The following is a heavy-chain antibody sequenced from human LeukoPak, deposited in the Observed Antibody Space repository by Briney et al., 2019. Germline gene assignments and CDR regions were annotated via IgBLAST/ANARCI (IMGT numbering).Heavy chain of an antibody. Sequence: PGGSLRLSCAVSGLSFSNYWMHGVRQAPGKGLVWVGRTYLHGTAVDYADCVKGRFTISRDNANNPLFLQMNSLRAEDTAVYYCASAYTYVRLGDHWGQGTLVTVSS. CDR1: GLSFSNYW. CDR3: ASAYTYVRLGDH. J-gene: IGHJ4*02. V-gene: IGHV3-74*01. D-gene: IGHD3-16*01. CDR2: TYLHGTAV.